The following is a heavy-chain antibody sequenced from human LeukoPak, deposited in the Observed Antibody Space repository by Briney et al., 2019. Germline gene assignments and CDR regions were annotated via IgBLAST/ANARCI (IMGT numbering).Heavy chain of an antibody. CDR2: ISGSAGST. CDR1: GFTFNNYA. D-gene: IGHD2-2*01. V-gene: IGHV3-23*01. CDR3: AKDHCSSTSCSPDY. J-gene: IGHJ4*02. Sequence: GGSLRLSCAASGFTFNNYAMSWVRQAPGKGLEWVSTISGSAGSTFYADSVKGRFTISRDNFKNTLYLQMNSLRAEDTAVYYCAKDHCSSTSCSPDYWGQGTLVTVSS.